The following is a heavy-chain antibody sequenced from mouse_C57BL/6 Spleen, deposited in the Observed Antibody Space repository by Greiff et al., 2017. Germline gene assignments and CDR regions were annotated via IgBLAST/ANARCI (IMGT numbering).Heavy chain of an antibody. CDR1: GFTFSDYG. CDR2: ISSGSSTI. J-gene: IGHJ4*01. V-gene: IGHV5-17*01. D-gene: IGHD2-5*01. CDR3: AREDSNYVFYYAMDY. Sequence: EVKLMESGGGLVKPGGSLKLSCAASGFTFSDYGMHWVRQAPEKGLEWVAYISSGSSTIYYADTVKGRFTISRDNAKNTLFLQMTSLRSEDTAMYYCAREDSNYVFYYAMDYWGQGTSVTVSS.